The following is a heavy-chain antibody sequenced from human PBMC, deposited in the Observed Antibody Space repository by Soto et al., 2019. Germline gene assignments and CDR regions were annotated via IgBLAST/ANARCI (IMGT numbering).Heavy chain of an antibody. CDR2: ISYDGSNK. V-gene: IGHV3-30-3*01. D-gene: IGHD2-2*02. CDR3: ARDLIVVVPAAIKYYYYYGMDV. J-gene: IGHJ6*02. CDR1: GFTFSSYA. Sequence: GGSLRLSCAASGFTFSSYAMHWVRQAPGKGLEWVAVISYDGSNKYYADSVKGRFTISRDNSKNTLYLQMNSLRAEDTAVYYCARDLIVVVPAAIKYYYYYGMDVWGQGTTVTVSS.